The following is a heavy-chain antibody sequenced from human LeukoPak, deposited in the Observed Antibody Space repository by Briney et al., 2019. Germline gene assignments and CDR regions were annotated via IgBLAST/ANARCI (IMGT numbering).Heavy chain of an antibody. Sequence: GGSLRLSCAASGFTVSTYYMTWVRQAPGKGLECVSVIYSGGSTYYEDSVKGRFTVSRDNSKNTLYLQMNSLRAEDTAMYYCARGLGYCTSTTCLLPFDYWGQGTLVTVSS. J-gene: IGHJ4*02. CDR1: GFTVSTYY. CDR2: IYSGGST. D-gene: IGHD2-2*01. CDR3: ARGLGYCTSTTCLLPFDY. V-gene: IGHV3-53*01.